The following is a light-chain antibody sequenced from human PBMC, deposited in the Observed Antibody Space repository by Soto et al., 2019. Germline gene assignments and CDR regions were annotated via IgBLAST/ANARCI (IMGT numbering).Light chain of an antibody. Sequence: HSALTQRASVSGSPGQSITLSCTGTSSDIGGYDYVSWYQRHPGKAPKLIIYDVNNRPSGVSNRFSGSKSGNTASLTISGLQADDEADYYCTSYASGSSHVVFGGGTKLTVL. CDR3: TSYASGSSHVV. CDR2: DVN. CDR1: SSDIGGYDY. V-gene: IGLV2-14*01. J-gene: IGLJ2*01.